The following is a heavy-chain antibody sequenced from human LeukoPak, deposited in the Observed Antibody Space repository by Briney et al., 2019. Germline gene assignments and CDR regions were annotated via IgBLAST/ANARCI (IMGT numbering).Heavy chain of an antibody. Sequence: SVKVSCKASGGTFSSYAISWVRQAPGQGLEWMGRIIPILGIANYAQKFQGRVTITADKSTSTAYMELSSLRSEDTAVYYCARGPALLYSSSWYATRYYYGMDVWGQGTTVTVSS. CDR3: ARGPALLYSSSWYATRYYYGMDV. D-gene: IGHD6-13*01. CDR1: GGTFSSYA. CDR2: IIPILGIA. J-gene: IGHJ6*02. V-gene: IGHV1-69*04.